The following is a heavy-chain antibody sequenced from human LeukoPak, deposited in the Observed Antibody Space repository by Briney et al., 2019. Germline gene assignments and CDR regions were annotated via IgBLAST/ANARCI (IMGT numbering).Heavy chain of an antibody. CDR3: AGDWSGYQYYFDS. CDR2: ISSHNSYI. Sequence: KTGGSLRLSCAASGFPFSSYAMSWVRQSPGKGLQWVSSISSHNSYIYYADSVKGRFTISRDNAKNSLYLQMNSLRVEDTAVYYCAGDWSGYQYYFDSWGQGTLVTVSS. J-gene: IGHJ4*02. V-gene: IGHV3-21*06. CDR1: GFPFSSYA. D-gene: IGHD3-3*01.